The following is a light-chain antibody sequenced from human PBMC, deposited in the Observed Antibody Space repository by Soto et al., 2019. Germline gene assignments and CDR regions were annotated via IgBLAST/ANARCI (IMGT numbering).Light chain of an antibody. CDR1: QRFGSSN. CDR2: AAS. J-gene: IGKJ5*01. Sequence: EIVVTMSPGTLSLTTGERGTLSCRASQRFGSSNLAWYQQKPGQAPRLLIYAASNRATGVPARFSGSWSGTEFTLTISSLQSEDFAVYYCQQYNNWIPFGQGTRLEIK. CDR3: QQYNNWIP. V-gene: IGKV3-15*01.